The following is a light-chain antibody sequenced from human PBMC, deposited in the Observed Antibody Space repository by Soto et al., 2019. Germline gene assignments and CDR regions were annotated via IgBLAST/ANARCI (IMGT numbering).Light chain of an antibody. CDR3: SSFTTSSTLL. J-gene: IGLJ2*01. V-gene: IGLV2-14*01. CDR1: SGDVGAYNF. CDR2: DVT. Sequence: QSALTQPASVSGSPGQSITISCTGSSGDVGAYNFVSWFQQHPGKAPKIILYDVTSRPSGVSNRFSGSKSGNTASLTISGLQAEDEADYNCSSFTTSSTLLFGGGTKLTVL.